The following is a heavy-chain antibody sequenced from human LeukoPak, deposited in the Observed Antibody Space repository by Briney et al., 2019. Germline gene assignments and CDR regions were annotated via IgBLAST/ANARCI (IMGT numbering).Heavy chain of an antibody. V-gene: IGHV3-30*04. CDR3: ARSSDWYHYYYGMDV. J-gene: IGHJ6*02. Sequence: GGSLRLSCAASGFTSSTYPIHWVRQAPGKGLEWVAVVSYDGNTKYYADSVKGRFTISRDNSKNTLYLQMNSLRVEDTAVYYCARSSDWYHYYYGMDVWGQGTTVTVSS. CDR1: GFTSSTYP. D-gene: IGHD6-13*01. CDR2: VSYDGNTK.